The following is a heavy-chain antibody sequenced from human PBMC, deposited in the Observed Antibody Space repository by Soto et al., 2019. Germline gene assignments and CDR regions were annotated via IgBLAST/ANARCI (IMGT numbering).Heavy chain of an antibody. D-gene: IGHD6-6*01. V-gene: IGHV3-30*18. Sequence: QVQLVESGGGVVQPGRSLRLSCAASGFTFSSYGMHWVRQAPGKGLEWVAVISYDGSNKYYADSVKGRFTISRDNSKNTLYLQMNSLRAEHTAVYYCAKEIYYSSSPDYWGQGTLVTVSS. J-gene: IGHJ4*02. CDR3: AKEIYYSSSPDY. CDR2: ISYDGSNK. CDR1: GFTFSSYG.